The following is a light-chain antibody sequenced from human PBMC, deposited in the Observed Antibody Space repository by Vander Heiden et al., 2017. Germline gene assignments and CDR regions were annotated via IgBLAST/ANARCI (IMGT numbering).Light chain of an antibody. Sequence: QSVVTQPPSASGTPGQRVTISCSGSSSNIGSHTVNWYHQLPGTAPKLLIHTNNERPSGVPERFSGSKSGTSASLAITGLQSEDEADYYCAASDDSLNGVGFDGGTKL. J-gene: IGLJ2*01. CDR1: SSNIGSHT. CDR3: AASDDSLNGVG. CDR2: TNN. V-gene: IGLV1-44*01.